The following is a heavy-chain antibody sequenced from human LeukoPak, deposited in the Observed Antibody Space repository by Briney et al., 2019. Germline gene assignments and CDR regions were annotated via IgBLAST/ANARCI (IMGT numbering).Heavy chain of an antibody. Sequence: SGGSLRLSCAASGFTFSSYVMHWVRQAPGKGLEWVAIISYVGSNKYYAHSVKGRVTISRDNSKNTLYLQMNSLRAEDTAVYYCAKDRYYDSSGGLFRGQGTLVTVSS. CDR3: AKDRYYDSSGGLF. J-gene: IGHJ4*02. CDR2: ISYVGSNK. D-gene: IGHD3-22*01. V-gene: IGHV3-30*04. CDR1: GFTFSSYV.